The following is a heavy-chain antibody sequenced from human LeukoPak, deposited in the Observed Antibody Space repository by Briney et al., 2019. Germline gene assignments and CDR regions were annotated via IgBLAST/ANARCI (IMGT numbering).Heavy chain of an antibody. J-gene: IGHJ4*02. CDR3: ARGRGVHDSHTYDYFDY. V-gene: IGHV1-46*01. CDR1: GYTFTSYY. CDR2: INPAGGST. D-gene: IGHD3-22*01. Sequence: ASVKVSCKASGYTFTSYYIHWVRQAPGQGLEWMGIINPAGGSTTYAQKFQGSRLTLTRDTSTSTVYMELSSLRSEDTAVYYCARGRGVHDSHTYDYFDYWGQGSLVTVSS.